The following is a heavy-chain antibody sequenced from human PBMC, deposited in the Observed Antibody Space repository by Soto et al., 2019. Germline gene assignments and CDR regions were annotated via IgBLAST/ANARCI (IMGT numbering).Heavy chain of an antibody. CDR1: GGSFSGYY. D-gene: IGHD5-18*01. V-gene: IGHV4-34*01. Sequence: KTSETLSLTCAVYGGSFSGYYWSWIRQPPGKGLEWIGEINHSGSTNYNPSLKSRVTISVDTSKNQFSLKLSSVTAADTAVYYCARAEGRDTAMVPSNYWAQGTLVTVS. J-gene: IGHJ4*02. CDR3: ARAEGRDTAMVPSNY. CDR2: INHSGST.